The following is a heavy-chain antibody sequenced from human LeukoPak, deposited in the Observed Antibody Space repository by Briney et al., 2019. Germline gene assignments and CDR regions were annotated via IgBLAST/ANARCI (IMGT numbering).Heavy chain of an antibody. CDR1: GYTFTSYY. V-gene: IGHV1-46*01. D-gene: IGHD3-9*01. CDR2: INPSGGST. CDR3: ARGGASYDILTGLIDY. Sequence: ASVKVSCKASGYTFTSYYMHWLRQAPGQGLEWMGIINPSGGSTSYAQKFQGRVTMTRDTSTSTVYMEPSSLRSEDTAVYYCARGGASYDILTGLIDYWGQGTLVTVSS. J-gene: IGHJ4*02.